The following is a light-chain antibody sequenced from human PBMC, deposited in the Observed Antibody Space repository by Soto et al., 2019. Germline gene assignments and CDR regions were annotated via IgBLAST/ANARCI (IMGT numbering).Light chain of an antibody. CDR1: QSVRSN. V-gene: IGKV3-15*01. CDR2: GAS. CDR3: QHYNTWPG. J-gene: IGKJ2*01. Sequence: ILMTQSPATLSVSPVERATLSCRASQSVRSNLAWYQQRPGQAPRLLIYGASTRATGIPARFSGSGSETEFSLTINSLQSEDFAVYYCQHYNTWPGFGQGTKLEIK.